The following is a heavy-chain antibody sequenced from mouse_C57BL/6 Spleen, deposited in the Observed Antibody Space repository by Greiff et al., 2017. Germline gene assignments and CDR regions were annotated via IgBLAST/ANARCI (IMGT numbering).Heavy chain of an antibody. CDR3: ARPGRNGYYFDY. CDR1: GFTIKDYY. Sequence: VQLQQSGAELVKPGASVKLSCTASGFTIKDYYMHWVKQRTEQGLEWIGRIGPEDGETKYAPKFQGTATITADTSSNTAYLQLSSLTAEDTAVYSRARPGRNGYYFDYWGQGTTVTVSS. J-gene: IGHJ2*01. CDR2: IGPEDGET. V-gene: IGHV14-2*01.